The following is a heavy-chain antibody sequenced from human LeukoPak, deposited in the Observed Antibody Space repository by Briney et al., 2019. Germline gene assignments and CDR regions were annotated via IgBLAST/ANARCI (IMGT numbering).Heavy chain of an antibody. Sequence: PGGSLRLSCAASGFTFSSYGIHWVRQAPGKGLEWVAVISNDGSNKYYADSVKGRFTISRGNSKNTLYLQMNSLRAEDTAVYYCAKETGRWELEWGQGTLVTVSS. V-gene: IGHV3-30*18. D-gene: IGHD1-26*01. CDR2: ISNDGSNK. CDR3: AKETGRWELE. CDR1: GFTFSSYG. J-gene: IGHJ4*02.